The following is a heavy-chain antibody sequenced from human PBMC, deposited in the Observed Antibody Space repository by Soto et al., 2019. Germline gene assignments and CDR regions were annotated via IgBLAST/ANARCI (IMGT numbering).Heavy chain of an antibody. J-gene: IGHJ4*02. CDR2: ISGSGDNT. V-gene: IGHV3-23*01. CDR1: GFTFSSYA. Sequence: EVQLLESGGGLVQPGGSLRLSCAASGFTFSSYAMSWVRQAPGKGLEWVSTISGSGDNTFYADSVKGRFTISRDNSKHTLYLPMSSMRAEDTDVYYCAKPYSSRWYGPFDYWGQGTLVTVYS. CDR3: AKPYSSRWYGPFDY. D-gene: IGHD6-13*01.